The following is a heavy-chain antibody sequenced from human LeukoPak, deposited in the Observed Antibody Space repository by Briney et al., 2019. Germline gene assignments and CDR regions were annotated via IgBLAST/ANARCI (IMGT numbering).Heavy chain of an antibody. CDR1: GFTFSSYG. CDR2: IWYDGSKK. V-gene: IGHV3-30*02. CDR3: ARDSIAADYYYYYYYYMDV. J-gene: IGHJ6*03. D-gene: IGHD6-13*01. Sequence: GGSLRLSCAASGFTFSSYGMQWVRQAPGKGLEWVAFIWYDGSKKYYADSVKGRLTISRDNSKNTLYLQMNSLRAEDTAVYYCARDSIAADYYYYYYYYMDVWGKGTTVTVSS.